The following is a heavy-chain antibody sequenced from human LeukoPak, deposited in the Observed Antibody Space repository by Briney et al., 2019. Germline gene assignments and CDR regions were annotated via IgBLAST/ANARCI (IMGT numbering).Heavy chain of an antibody. CDR1: GFTFRTYW. CDR2: INSDGSST. V-gene: IGHV3-74*01. J-gene: IGHJ4*02. D-gene: IGHD3-10*01. Sequence: GGSLRLSCAASGFTFRTYWMHWVRRAPGKGLVWVSRINSDGSSTNYADSVKGRFTISRDNAENTLYMQMNSLRAEDTAVYYCGGSGNYYDYWGQGTLVTVSS. CDR3: GGSGNYYDY.